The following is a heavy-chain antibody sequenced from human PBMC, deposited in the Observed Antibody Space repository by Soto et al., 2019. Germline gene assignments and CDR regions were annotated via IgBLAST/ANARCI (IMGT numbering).Heavy chain of an antibody. Sequence: EVQLLESGGSLVQPGGSLRLSCEASGFSFSDYAMTWVRQAPGKGLEWVSLLGAGGGARNYADSEKGRFTISRDNSKNTVFLLMNSLRPEDTAIYYCARIRSTVTVRSYFDYWGQGTLVTVSS. D-gene: IGHD2-21*02. CDR3: ARIRSTVTVRSYFDY. CDR2: LGAGGGAR. CDR1: GFSFSDYA. J-gene: IGHJ4*02. V-gene: IGHV3-23*01.